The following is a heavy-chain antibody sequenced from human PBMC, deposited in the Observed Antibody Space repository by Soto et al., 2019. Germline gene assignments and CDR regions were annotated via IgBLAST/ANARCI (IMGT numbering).Heavy chain of an antibody. D-gene: IGHD3-22*01. CDR3: TTDSYSTMIEVRFDY. Sequence: GGSLRLSCAGSGFALSNAWINWVRHVPGKGLEWVGRIKSKALGGTTDFAAPVRGRFAITRNDSRNVAYMQMNSLYTEDTAVYYGTTDSYSTMIEVRFDYWGHGTLVTVSS. CDR1: GFALSNAW. V-gene: IGHV3-15*07. CDR2: IKSKALGGTT. J-gene: IGHJ4*01.